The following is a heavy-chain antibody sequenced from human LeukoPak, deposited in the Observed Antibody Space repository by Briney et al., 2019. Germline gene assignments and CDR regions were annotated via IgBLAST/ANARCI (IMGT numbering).Heavy chain of an antibody. D-gene: IGHD3-22*01. Sequence: GGSLRLSCAASGFTFSSYWMHWVRQAPGKGLVWVSRINSDGITTTYADSVKGRFTISRDNAKNTQYLQMNSLRAEDTAVYYCAGDLGEYYDTSDNWFDPWGQGTLVTVSS. CDR2: INSDGITT. CDR1: GFTFSSYW. J-gene: IGHJ5*02. V-gene: IGHV3-74*01. CDR3: AGDLGEYYDTSDNWFDP.